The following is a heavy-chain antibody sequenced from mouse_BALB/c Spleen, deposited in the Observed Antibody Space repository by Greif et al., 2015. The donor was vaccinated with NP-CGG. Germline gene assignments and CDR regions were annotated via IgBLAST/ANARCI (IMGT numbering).Heavy chain of an antibody. CDR1: GFTFSSYA. D-gene: IGHD2-3*01. Sequence: EVKLVESGGGLVKPGGSLKLSCAASGFTFSSYAMSWVRQTPEKRLEWVATISSGGSYTYYPDSVKGRFTISRDNAKNTLYLQMSSLRSEDTAMYYCARRGLLTFFDYWGQGTTLTVSS. J-gene: IGHJ2*01. CDR2: ISSGGSYT. CDR3: ARRGLLTFFDY. V-gene: IGHV5-9-1*01.